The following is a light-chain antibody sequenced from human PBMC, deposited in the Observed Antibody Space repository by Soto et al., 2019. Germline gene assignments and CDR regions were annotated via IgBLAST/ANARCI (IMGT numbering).Light chain of an antibody. CDR3: ATWDDSLNMV. J-gene: IGLJ3*02. Sequence: QSVLTQPPSASGTPGQRVTVSCSGSRSNIGNNYVYWYQQVPGTAPKLLMHSNNQRPSGVPDRFSASKSGSSASLAISGLRYEDEADYDCATWDDSLNMVFGGGTQLTVL. V-gene: IGLV1-47*02. CDR2: SNN. CDR1: RSNIGNNY.